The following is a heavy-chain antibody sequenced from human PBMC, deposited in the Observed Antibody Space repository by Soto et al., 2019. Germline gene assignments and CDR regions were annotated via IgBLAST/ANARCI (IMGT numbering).Heavy chain of an antibody. D-gene: IGHD1-26*01. V-gene: IGHV3-30*18. CDR2: ISYDGSNK. Sequence: GGSLRLSCAAPGFTFSSHAIHWVRQAPGKGLEWVAVISYDGSNKYYADSVKGRFTISRDNSKNTLYLQMNTLRAEDTAVYYCAKGSGIVGAKTFDYWGQGTLVTVSS. CDR1: GFTFSSHA. CDR3: AKGSGIVGAKTFDY. J-gene: IGHJ4*02.